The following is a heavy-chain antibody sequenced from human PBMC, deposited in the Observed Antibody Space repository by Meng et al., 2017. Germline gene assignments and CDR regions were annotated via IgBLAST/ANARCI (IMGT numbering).Heavy chain of an antibody. CDR2: IHSTTGNP. CDR3: AIENRSDFLDY. CDR1: SYTSHSYD. Sequence: VHSGCDVVNPGASGTGSCTASSYTSHSYDMNCVRQLPRQGLDWIGWIHSTTGNPTYSQSFTGRFVFSFDSSVSTVYLQISIPMPDYTAVYYWAIENRSDFLDYWGQGTLVTVSS. D-gene: IGHD1-14*01. J-gene: IGHJ4*02. V-gene: IGHV7-4-1*02.